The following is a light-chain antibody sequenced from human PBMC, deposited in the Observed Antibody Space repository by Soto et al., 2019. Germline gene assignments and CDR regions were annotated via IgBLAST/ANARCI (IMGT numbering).Light chain of an antibody. CDR3: QQYATSSPT. J-gene: IGKJ2*01. V-gene: IGKV1-5*01. CDR2: GAS. Sequence: DIQMTQSPSTLSASVGDRVTITCRASQSISSWLAWYQQRPREAPKLLIYGASSLERGVPSRFSGSGSGTEFTLTISSLQPTDFATYYCQQYATSSPTFGQGTKLEIK. CDR1: QSISSW.